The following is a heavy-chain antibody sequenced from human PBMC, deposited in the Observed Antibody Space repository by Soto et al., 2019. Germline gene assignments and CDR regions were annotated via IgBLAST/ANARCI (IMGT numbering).Heavy chain of an antibody. V-gene: IGHV1-69*01. J-gene: IGHJ6*02. Sequence: QVQLVQSGAEVKKPGSSVKVSCKASGGTFSSYAISWVRQAPGQGLEWMGGIIPIFGTANYAQKFQGRVTITADESTSTAYMELSSLRSEDTAVYYCARDSSSWYPEKYYYYGMDVWGQGTTVXXSS. CDR2: IIPIFGTA. CDR1: GGTFSSYA. CDR3: ARDSSSWYPEKYYYYGMDV. D-gene: IGHD6-13*01.